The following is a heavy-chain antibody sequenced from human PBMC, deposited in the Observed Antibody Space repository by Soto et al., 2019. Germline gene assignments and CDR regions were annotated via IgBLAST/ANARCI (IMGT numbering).Heavy chain of an antibody. CDR3: VRDHIWSFDY. CDR1: GGSISSYY. V-gene: IGHV4-59*01. CDR2: IYYSGST. J-gene: IGHJ4*02. Sequence: SETLSLTCTVSGGSISSYYWSWIRQPPGKGLEWIGYIYYSGSTNYNPSLKSRVTISVDTSMNQFSLKLSSVTAADTAVYYCVRDHIWSFDYWGQGTPVTVSS. D-gene: IGHD3-10*01.